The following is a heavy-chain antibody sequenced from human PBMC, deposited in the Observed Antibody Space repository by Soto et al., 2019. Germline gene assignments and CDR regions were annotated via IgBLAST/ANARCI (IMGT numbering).Heavy chain of an antibody. D-gene: IGHD3-10*01. J-gene: IGHJ5*02. V-gene: IGHV1-3*01. Sequence: ASVKVSYKASGYTFTSYAMHWVRQAPGQRLEWMGWINAGNGNTKYSQKFQGRVTITRDTSASTAYMELSSLRSEDTAVYYCARDRITMVRGVIIWFDPWGQGTLVTVSS. CDR3: ARDRITMVRGVIIWFDP. CDR1: GYTFTSYA. CDR2: INAGNGNT.